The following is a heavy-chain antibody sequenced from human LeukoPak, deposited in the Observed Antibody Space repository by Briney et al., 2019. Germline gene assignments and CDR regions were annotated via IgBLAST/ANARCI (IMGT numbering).Heavy chain of an antibody. CDR1: GFTFSSYW. Sequence: GGSLRLSCAASGFTFSSYWMSWVRQTPGKGLEWVATIRQDGSQKYYVDSVKGRFTISRDNAKNSLYLQMNSLRAEDTAVYYCARESGSVTSEVDFDYWGQGTLVTVSS. D-gene: IGHD4-17*01. V-gene: IGHV3-7*01. CDR2: IRQDGSQK. J-gene: IGHJ4*02. CDR3: ARESGSVTSEVDFDY.